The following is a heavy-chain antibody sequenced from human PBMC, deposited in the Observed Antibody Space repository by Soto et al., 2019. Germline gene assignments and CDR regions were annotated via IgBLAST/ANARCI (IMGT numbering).Heavy chain of an antibody. CDR3: SRENWFQDY. Sequence: SGGSLRLSCAASGFSFSAYYMTWVRQAPGKGLEWVASIKSDGSEQYYVDSVKGRFTISRDNAKNSLYLQMNSLRAGDTGLYYCSRENWFQDYWGQGTLVTVS. CDR2: IKSDGSEQ. CDR1: GFSFSAYY. D-gene: IGHD3-10*01. V-gene: IGHV3-7*03. J-gene: IGHJ4*02.